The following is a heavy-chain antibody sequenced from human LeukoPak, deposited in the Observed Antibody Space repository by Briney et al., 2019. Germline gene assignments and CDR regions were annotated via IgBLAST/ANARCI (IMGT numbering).Heavy chain of an antibody. CDR1: GFTFSDHY. J-gene: IGHJ4*02. CDR3: VRNSGIAGPIYFDY. Sequence: GGSLRLSCAASGFTFSDHYMDWVRQAPGQGLEWVGRTRKKGNSYTTEYAASVKGRFIISRDDSKKSMFLQMNSLKTKDTAIYYCVRNSGIAGPIYFDYWGQGTLVTVSS. D-gene: IGHD1-26*01. CDR2: TRKKGNSYTT. V-gene: IGHV3-72*01.